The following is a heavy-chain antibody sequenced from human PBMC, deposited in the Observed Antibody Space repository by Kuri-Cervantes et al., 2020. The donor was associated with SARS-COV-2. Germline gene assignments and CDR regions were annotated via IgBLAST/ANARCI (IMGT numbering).Heavy chain of an antibody. CDR2: FDPEDGET. CDR3: AREVVVPAAIGRGYYYYGMDV. CDR1: GYTLTELS. D-gene: IGHD2-2*02. V-gene: IGHV1-24*01. Sequence: ASVKVSCKVSGYTLTELSMHWVRQAPGKGLEWMGGFDPEDGETIYAQKFQGRVTITADESTSTAYMELSSLRSEDTAVYYCAREVVVPAAIGRGYYYYGMDVWGQGTTVTVSS. J-gene: IGHJ6*02.